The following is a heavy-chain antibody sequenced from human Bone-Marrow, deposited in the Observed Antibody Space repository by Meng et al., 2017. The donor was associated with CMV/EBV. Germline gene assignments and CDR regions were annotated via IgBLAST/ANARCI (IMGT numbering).Heavy chain of an antibody. V-gene: IGHV3-11*04. CDR3: ARICVTGRAGYHFDY. CDR1: GFSVSDYY. CDR2: ISSSGNNR. Sequence: GESLKISCAASGFSVSDYYMTWIRQAPGKGPEWMSYISSSGNNRRYADSVEGRFTISRDNAKNSFYLQMNSLRADDTAVYYCARICVTGRAGYHFDYWGQGTLVTVSS. J-gene: IGHJ4*02. D-gene: IGHD1-14*01.